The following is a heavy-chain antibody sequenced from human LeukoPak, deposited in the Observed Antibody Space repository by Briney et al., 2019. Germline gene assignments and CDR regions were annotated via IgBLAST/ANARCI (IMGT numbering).Heavy chain of an antibody. J-gene: IGHJ6*02. CDR3: ARERVVPAVHYYYYGMDV. CDR1: GGSFSGYY. Sequence: SETLSLTCAVYGGSFSGYYWSWIRQPPGKGLEWIGEINHSGSTNYNPSLKSRVTISVDTSKNQFSLKLSSVTAADTAVYYCARERVVPAVHYYYYGMDVWGQGTTVTVSS. CDR2: INHSGST. D-gene: IGHD2-2*01. V-gene: IGHV4-34*01.